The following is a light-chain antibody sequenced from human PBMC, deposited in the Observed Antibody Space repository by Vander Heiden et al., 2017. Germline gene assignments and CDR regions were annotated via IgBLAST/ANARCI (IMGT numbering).Light chain of an antibody. Sequence: QSVLTQPPSVSGAPGQRVTISCTGSSSNIGAGYDVHWFQQLPGTSPKLLIYGDTNRPSGVPDRFSGSKSGTPASLAITGLQAEEGADYYCQSYDSSLSGWVFGGGTKVTVL. CDR3: QSYDSSLSGWV. CDR1: SSNIGAGYD. J-gene: IGLJ3*02. CDR2: GDT. V-gene: IGLV1-40*01.